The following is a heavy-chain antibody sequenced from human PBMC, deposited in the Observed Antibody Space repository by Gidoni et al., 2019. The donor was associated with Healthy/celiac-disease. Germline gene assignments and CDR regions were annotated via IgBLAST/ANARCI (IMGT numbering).Heavy chain of an antibody. CDR3: AKESCGGDCYSYYFDS. CDR2: SIGSGGIT. Sequence: EVQLLESGGGLVQPGGSLRLSCAASGFTFSSYAMSWVRQAQGKGLEWVSASIGSGGITYYAYSVKGRFTISRDNSKNTLYLQMNSLRAEDTAVYYCAKESCGGDCYSYYFDSWGQGTLVTVSS. V-gene: IGHV3-23*01. J-gene: IGHJ4*02. CDR1: GFTFSSYA. D-gene: IGHD2-21*02.